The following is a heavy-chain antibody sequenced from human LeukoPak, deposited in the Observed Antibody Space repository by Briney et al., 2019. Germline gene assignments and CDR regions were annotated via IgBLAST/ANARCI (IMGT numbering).Heavy chain of an antibody. V-gene: IGHV3-74*01. J-gene: IGHJ4*02. CDR2: ISDDGSYT. CDR3: ASFGISWRSSY. Sequence: QPGGSLRLSCAASGFTFSSYAMSWVRQAPGKGLVWVSRISDDGSYTSNVDSVKGRFTISRDNVNNMLYLHMNSLRAEDTAVYYCASFGISWRSSYWGQGTLVTVSS. D-gene: IGHD2-21*01. CDR1: GFTFSSYA.